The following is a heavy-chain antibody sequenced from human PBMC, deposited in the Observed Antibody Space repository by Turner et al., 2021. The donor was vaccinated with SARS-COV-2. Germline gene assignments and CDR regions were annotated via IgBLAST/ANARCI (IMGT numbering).Heavy chain of an antibody. CDR1: GGTFSSNA. CDR3: AGDTVVTPLYGMDV. V-gene: IGHV1-69*01. CDR2: IIPIFGTA. Sequence: QVQLVQSGAEVMKPGSSVKVSCKASGGTFSSNAISWVRQAPGLGLEWMVGIIPIFGTANYAQKCQGRVTITADESTSTAYMELSSLGSEDTAVYYCAGDTVVTPLYGMDVWGQGTTVTVSS. D-gene: IGHD2-21*02. J-gene: IGHJ6*02.